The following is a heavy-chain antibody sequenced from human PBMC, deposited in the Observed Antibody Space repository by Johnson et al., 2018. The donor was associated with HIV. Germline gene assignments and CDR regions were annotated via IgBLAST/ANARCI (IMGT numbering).Heavy chain of an antibody. D-gene: IGHD3-3*01. Sequence: QVQLVESGGGVVQPGRSLRLSCAASGFTFSSYAMHWVRQAPGKGLEWVAVISYDGSNKYYADSVKGRFTISRDNAKTSLYLQMNSLSAEDTALYYCTRVLRFLEGTYGVDGFDIWGQGTMVTVSS. CDR1: GFTFSSYA. V-gene: IGHV3-30-3*01. CDR3: TRVLRFLEGTYGVDGFDI. J-gene: IGHJ3*02. CDR2: ISYDGSNK.